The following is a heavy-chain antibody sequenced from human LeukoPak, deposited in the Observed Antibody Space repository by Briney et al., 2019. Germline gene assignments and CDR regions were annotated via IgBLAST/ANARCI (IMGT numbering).Heavy chain of an antibody. CDR3: AIVRNNYDSSGYSALDY. V-gene: IGHV3-33*01. CDR1: GLMFSSHG. CDR2: IRDDGSNE. Sequence: GRSLRLSCAASSGLMFSSHGMHLVSQAPGKGLEWGAAIRDDGSNEYYADSVKGRFTISRDNSTNTLCRQMNSLRREDTAMYYCAIVRNNYDSSGYSALDYWGRGTVVSVSS. J-gene: IGHJ4*02. D-gene: IGHD3-22*01.